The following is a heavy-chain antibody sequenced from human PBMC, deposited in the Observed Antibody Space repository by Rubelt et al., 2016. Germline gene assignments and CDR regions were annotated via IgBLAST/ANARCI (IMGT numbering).Heavy chain of an antibody. J-gene: IGHJ6*02. V-gene: IGHV7-4-1*02. D-gene: IGHD2-15*01. CDR2: INTNKGNP. Sequence: QVQLVQSGSELKNPGASVKVSCKASGYTFTTYAMNWVRQAPGQGLEWMGWINTNKGNPTYAQGFTGRFVFSLDTSVTTAYLQISSLKVDDTAVYYCARPGDSGSWYSPYYALDVWGQGTTVTVSS. CDR3: ARPGDSGSWYSPYYALDV. CDR1: GYTFTTYA.